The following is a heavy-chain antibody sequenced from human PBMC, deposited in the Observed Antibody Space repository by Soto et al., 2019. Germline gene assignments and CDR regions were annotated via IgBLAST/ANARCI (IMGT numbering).Heavy chain of an antibody. CDR2: IYYSGST. J-gene: IGHJ4*02. D-gene: IGHD5-12*01. V-gene: IGHV4-30-4*01. CDR3: ATSYDLGGVDY. Sequence: QVQLQESGPGLVKPSQTLSLTCTVSGGSISSGDYYWSWIRQPPGKGLEWIGYIYYSGSTYYNPSPKSRVPIAVATSKNQFTLKLSSVTAADTAVYYCATSYDLGGVDYWGQGTLVTVSS. CDR1: GGSISSGDYY.